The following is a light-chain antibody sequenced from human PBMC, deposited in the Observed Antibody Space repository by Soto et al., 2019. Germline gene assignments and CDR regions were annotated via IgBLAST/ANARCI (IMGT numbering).Light chain of an antibody. V-gene: IGKV3-15*01. J-gene: IGKJ4*01. CDR1: QSVYSN. CDR3: QQYHDWPLT. Sequence: EIVMTQSPGTLSVSPGERATLSCRASQSVYSNLAWYQQAPGRTPRLLIYAASTRATNIPARLRGSGSGTEFTLTISSLQSEDSALYYCQQYHDWPLTFGGGTKVEIK. CDR2: AAS.